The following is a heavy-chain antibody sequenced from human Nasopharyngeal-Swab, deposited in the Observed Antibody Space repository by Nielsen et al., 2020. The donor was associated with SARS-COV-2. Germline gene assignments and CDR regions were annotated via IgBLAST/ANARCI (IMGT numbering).Heavy chain of an antibody. V-gene: IGHV4-59*08. CDR3: ARQGSGWYPFEY. CDR1: GGSISSYY. D-gene: IGHD6-19*01. Sequence: SETLSLTCTVSGGSISSYYWTWIRQPPGKGLEWIGYIYYSGSTNYNPSLKSRVTISVDTSKNQLSLKLSSVTAADTAVYYCARQGSGWYPFEYWGQGTLVTVSS. J-gene: IGHJ4*02. CDR2: IYYSGST.